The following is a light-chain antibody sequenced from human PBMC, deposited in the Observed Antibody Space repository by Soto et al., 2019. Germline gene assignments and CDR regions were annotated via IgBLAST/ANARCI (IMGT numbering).Light chain of an antibody. CDR3: QHYNTHSRA. CDR2: KAS. V-gene: IGKV1-5*03. Sequence: DIQMTQSPSTLPASVGDRVTITCRASQSISTSLAWYQQKPGKAPKLLIYKASSLQSGVPSRFSGSGSGTEFTLTFSSLQPDDFATYDCQHYNTHSRAFGQGSKVVIK. CDR1: QSISTS. J-gene: IGKJ1*01.